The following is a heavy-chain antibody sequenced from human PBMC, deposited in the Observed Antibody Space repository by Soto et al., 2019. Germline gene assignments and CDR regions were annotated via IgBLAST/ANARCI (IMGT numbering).Heavy chain of an antibody. D-gene: IGHD2-2*01. CDR2: IDYTGST. CDR3: GRAALRSFYYGMDV. J-gene: IGHJ6*02. V-gene: IGHV4-59*01. CDR1: GGSISTYY. Sequence: SETLSLTCTVSGGSISTYYWGWIRQPPGKGLEWVGFIDYTGSTNYNPSLKSPVTISLDTSKNQFSLNMTSVTAADTAVYFCGRAALRSFYYGMDVSGQRTTVTVS.